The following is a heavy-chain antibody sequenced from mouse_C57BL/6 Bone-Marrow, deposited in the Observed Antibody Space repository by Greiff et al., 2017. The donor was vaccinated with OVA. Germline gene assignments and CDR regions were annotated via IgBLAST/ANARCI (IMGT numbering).Heavy chain of an antibody. CDR3: ARHPGSSYGY. V-gene: IGHV5-9*01. Sequence: EVQGVESGGGLVKPGGSLKLSCAASGFTFSSYTMSWVRQTPEKRLEWVATISGGGGNTYYPDSVKGRFTISRDNAKNTLYLQMSSLRSEDTALYYCARHPGSSYGYWGQGTTLTVSS. J-gene: IGHJ2*01. CDR1: GFTFSSYT. D-gene: IGHD1-1*01. CDR2: ISGGGGNT.